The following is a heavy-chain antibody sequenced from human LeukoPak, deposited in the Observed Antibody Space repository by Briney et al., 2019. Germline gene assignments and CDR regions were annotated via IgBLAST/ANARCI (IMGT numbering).Heavy chain of an antibody. CDR2: ISHDGISE. D-gene: IGHD3-22*01. V-gene: IGHV3-30*04. CDR1: GFTFNTYA. CDR3: AKAVVPVISQHYFDY. J-gene: IGHJ4*02. Sequence: PSGGSLRLSCAASGFTFNTYALHWLRQAPGKGLEWVAVISHDGISEHYADSLKGRFTISRDNSKNTLYLRMNSLRAEDTAVYYCAKAVVPVISQHYFDYWGQGTLVTVSS.